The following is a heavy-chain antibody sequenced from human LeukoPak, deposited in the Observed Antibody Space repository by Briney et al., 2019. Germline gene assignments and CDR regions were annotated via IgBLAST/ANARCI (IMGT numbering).Heavy chain of an antibody. CDR1: GFTFSSYS. D-gene: IGHD3-3*01. Sequence: TGGSLRLSCAASGFTFSSYSMNWVRQAPGKGLEWVSSISGSSYYIYYADSVKGRFTISRDNAKNSLYLQMNSLKTEDTAVYYCTTVSPDPNYDFWSGYYNRPIDYWGQGTLVTVSS. CDR3: TTVSPDPNYDFWSGYYNRPIDY. CDR2: ISGSSYYI. J-gene: IGHJ4*02. V-gene: IGHV3-21*03.